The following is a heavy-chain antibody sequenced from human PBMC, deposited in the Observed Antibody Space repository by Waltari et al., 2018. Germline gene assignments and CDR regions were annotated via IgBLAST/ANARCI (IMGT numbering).Heavy chain of an antibody. CDR1: GFTVSSNY. CDR2: IYSGGST. J-gene: IGHJ4*02. V-gene: IGHV3-53*01. CDR3: ARDLVGYSYGTGFFDY. Sequence: EVQLVESGGGLIQPGGSLGLSCAASGFTVSSNYMRWVCQAPGKGLEWVSVIYSGGSTYYADSVKGRFTISRDNSKNTLYLQMNSLRAEDTAVYYCARDLVGYSYGTGFFDYWGQGTLVTVSS. D-gene: IGHD5-18*01.